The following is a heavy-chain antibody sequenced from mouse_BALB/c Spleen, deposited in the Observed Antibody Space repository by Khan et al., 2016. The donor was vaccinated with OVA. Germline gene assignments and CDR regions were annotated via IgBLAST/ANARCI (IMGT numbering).Heavy chain of an antibody. J-gene: IGHJ3*01. CDR1: GFTFSTYG. D-gene: IGHD1-1*01. CDR3: ARLAYYYNSEGFAY. CDR2: ISSGGSYT. Sequence: VQLQESGGDLVKPGGSLKLSCAASGFTFSTYGMSWVRQSPDKRLEWVATISSGGSYTYYPDNVQGRFTISRDNAKNTLYLQMSSLKSEDTAMYYCARLAYYYNSEGFAYWGQGTLVTVSA. V-gene: IGHV5-6*01.